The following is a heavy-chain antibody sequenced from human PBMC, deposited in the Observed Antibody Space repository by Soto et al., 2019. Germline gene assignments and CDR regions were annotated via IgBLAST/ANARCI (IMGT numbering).Heavy chain of an antibody. J-gene: IGHJ6*02. V-gene: IGHV1-46*01. D-gene: IGHD2-2*01. Sequence: ASVKVSCKASGYTFTSYYMHWVRQAPGQGLEWMGIINPSGGSTSYAQKFQGRVTMTRDTSTSTVYIELSSLRSEDTAVYYCARALIYCSSTSCDPSYYYYGMDVWGQGTTVTVSS. CDR2: INPSGGST. CDR3: ARALIYCSSTSCDPSYYYYGMDV. CDR1: GYTFTSYY.